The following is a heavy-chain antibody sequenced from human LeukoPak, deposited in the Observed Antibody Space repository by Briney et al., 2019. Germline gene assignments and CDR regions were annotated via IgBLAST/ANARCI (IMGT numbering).Heavy chain of an antibody. CDR3: ARVKLGTIDY. CDR1: GGSFSGYY. CDR2: IYHSGST. D-gene: IGHD7-27*01. J-gene: IGHJ4*02. V-gene: IGHV4-34*01. Sequence: SETLSLTCAVYGGSFSGYYWSWIRQPPGKGLEWIGYIYHSGSTYYNPSLKSRVTISVDRSKNQFSLKLSSVTAADTAVYYCARVKLGTIDYWGQGTLVTVSS.